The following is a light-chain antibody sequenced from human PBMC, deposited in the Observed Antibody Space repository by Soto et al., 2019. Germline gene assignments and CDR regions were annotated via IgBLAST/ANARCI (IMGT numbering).Light chain of an antibody. CDR1: QGINNY. CDR2: AAS. V-gene: IGKV1-27*01. Sequence: DIQMTQSPSSLSASVGDTVTITCRARQGINNYLAWFQQRPGKVPKLLIYAASTLQSGVPSRFRGSRSGTEFTLTISSLQPEDVATFYCQNYDSVPRTFGQGTKVEIK. J-gene: IGKJ1*01. CDR3: QNYDSVPRT.